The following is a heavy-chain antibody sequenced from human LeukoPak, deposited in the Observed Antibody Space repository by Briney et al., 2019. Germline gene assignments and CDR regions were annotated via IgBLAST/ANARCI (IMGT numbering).Heavy chain of an antibody. CDR1: GYSFISYW. V-gene: IGHV5-51*01. J-gene: IGHJ6*02. CDR2: ISPGDSDT. Sequence: GESLKISCKGSGYSFISYWIAWVRLMPGKGLEWMGTISPGDSDTRSSPSFQGQVSISVDKSINTAYLQWSSLKASDTAMYYCARRVSGGMDVWGQGTPVTVSS. CDR3: ARRVSGGMDV.